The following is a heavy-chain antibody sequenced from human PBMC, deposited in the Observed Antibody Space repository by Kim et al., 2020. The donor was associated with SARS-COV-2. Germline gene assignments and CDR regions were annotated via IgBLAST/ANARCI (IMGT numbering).Heavy chain of an antibody. Sequence: SVKGRFTISRDTATNSLYLQMNSLRAEDTAVYYCAREHDFWSGYTQGMDVWGQGTTVTVSS. J-gene: IGHJ6*02. D-gene: IGHD3-3*01. CDR3: AREHDFWSGYTQGMDV. V-gene: IGHV3-11*06.